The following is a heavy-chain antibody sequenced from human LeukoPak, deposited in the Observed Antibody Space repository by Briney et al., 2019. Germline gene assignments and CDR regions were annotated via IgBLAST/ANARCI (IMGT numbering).Heavy chain of an antibody. CDR3: ARVPGVRYLDWPLLGAFDI. CDR2: INHSGST. V-gene: IGHV4-34*01. Sequence: SETLSLTCAVYGGSFSGYYWSWIRQPPGKGLEWIGEINHSGSTNYNPSLKSRVTISVDTSKNQFSLKLSSVTAADTAVYYCARVPGVRYLDWPLLGAFDIWGQGTMVTVSS. J-gene: IGHJ3*02. CDR1: GGSFSGYY. D-gene: IGHD3-9*01.